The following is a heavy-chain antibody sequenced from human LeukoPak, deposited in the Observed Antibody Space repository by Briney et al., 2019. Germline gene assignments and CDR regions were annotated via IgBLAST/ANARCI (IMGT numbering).Heavy chain of an antibody. D-gene: IGHD4-17*01. J-gene: IGHJ6*02. CDR1: GFTFSSYS. Sequence: PGGSLRLSCAASGFTFSSYSMNWVRQAPGKGLEWVSLISSSSSNIYYADSVKGRFTISGDKSKNSLYLQMNSLRAEDTAVYYCARPYGDYVIDYYYYYGMDVWGQGTTVAVSS. CDR2: ISSSSSNI. CDR3: ARPYGDYVIDYYYYYGMDV. V-gene: IGHV3-21*01.